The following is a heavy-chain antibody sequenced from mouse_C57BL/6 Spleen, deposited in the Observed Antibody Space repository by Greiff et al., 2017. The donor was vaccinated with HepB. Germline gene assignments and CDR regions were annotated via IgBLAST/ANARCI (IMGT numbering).Heavy chain of an antibody. V-gene: IGHV1-50*01. Sequence: QVQLQQPGAELVKPGASVKLSCKASGYTFTSYWMQWVKQRPGQGLEWIGEIDPSDSYTNYNQKFKGKATLTVDTSSSTAYMQLSSLTSEDSAVYYCARCPSDAMDYWGQGTSVTVSS. CDR2: IDPSDSYT. CDR3: ARCPSDAMDY. J-gene: IGHJ4*01. CDR1: GYTFTSYW.